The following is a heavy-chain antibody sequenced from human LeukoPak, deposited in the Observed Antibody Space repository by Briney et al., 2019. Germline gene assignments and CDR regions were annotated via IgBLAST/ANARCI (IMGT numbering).Heavy chain of an antibody. V-gene: IGHV4-34*01. D-gene: IGHD1-7*01. CDR2: INHSGST. CDR3: ARGGYNWNYPNYYYYYYGMDV. CDR1: GGSFSGYY. Sequence: SETLSLTCAVYGGSFSGYYWSWIRQPPGKGLEWIGEINHSGSTNYNPSLKSRVTISVDTSKNQFSLKLSSVTAADTAVYYCARGGYNWNYPNYYYYYYGMDVWGQGTTVTVSS. J-gene: IGHJ6*02.